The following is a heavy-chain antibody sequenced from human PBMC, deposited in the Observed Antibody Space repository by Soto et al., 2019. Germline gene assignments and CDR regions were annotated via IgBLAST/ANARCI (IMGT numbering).Heavy chain of an antibody. CDR2: IVNVSCST. Sequence: PVKVSCKASGFNFGRYGLHFLRQSRGRGLEWIGWIVNVSCSTNYARLFQGIASISRDMTSNTAYLELNNLKSDTAVVYFGSADHPHIASVWSVWGQGTRVTVSS. J-gene: IGHJ6*02. CDR1: GFNFGRYG. D-gene: IGHD2-21*01. CDR3: SADHPHIASVWSV. V-gene: IGHV1-58*01.